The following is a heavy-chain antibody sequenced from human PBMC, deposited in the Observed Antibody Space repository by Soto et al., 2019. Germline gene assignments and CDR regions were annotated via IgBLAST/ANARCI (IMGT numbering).Heavy chain of an antibody. CDR3: AAGSDYGGAFLY. V-gene: IGHV5-51*01. CDR2: IFPGDSDT. Sequence: LGESLKISCKAAGYSFTTSWIGWVRQKPGKGLEWMGVIFPGDSDTRYSPSFEGHVSISADKSITSAYLEWSSLKASDTAIYYCAAGSDYGGAFLYWGQGSLVTVSS. D-gene: IGHD6-25*01. J-gene: IGHJ4*02. CDR1: GYSFTTSW.